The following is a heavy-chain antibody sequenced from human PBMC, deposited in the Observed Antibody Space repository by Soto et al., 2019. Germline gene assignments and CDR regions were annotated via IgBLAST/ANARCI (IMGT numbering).Heavy chain of an antibody. CDR1: GFTYESYA. D-gene: IGHD3-16*02. V-gene: IGHV3-23*01. CDR2: INSGGTVA. J-gene: IGHJ4*02. CDR3: ATSPGGFGGIFVVPSEY. Sequence: HPGGSLRLSCAASGFTYESYAMSWVRQAPGKGLEWVSGINSGGTVAHYADSVKGRFAISRDNSKNTLSLEMNSLRADDTGLYYCATSPGGFGGIFVVPSEYWGQGTLVTSPQ.